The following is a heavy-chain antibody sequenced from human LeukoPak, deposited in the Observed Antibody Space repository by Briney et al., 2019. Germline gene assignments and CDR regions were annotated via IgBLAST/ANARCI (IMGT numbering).Heavy chain of an antibody. CDR2: MYPNSGNT. CDR3: ARGGYSSTYNWFDP. J-gene: IGHJ5*02. V-gene: IGHV1-8*01. CDR1: GYTFTSYV. Sequence: ASVKVSSKAPGYTFTSYVISRVRQAIGQGLEWMGRMYPNSGNTGYAQKFQGRVTMTRHTSISTAYMELSSLRSEDTAVYYCARGGYSSTYNWFDPWGQRTLVTVSS. D-gene: IGHD6-13*01.